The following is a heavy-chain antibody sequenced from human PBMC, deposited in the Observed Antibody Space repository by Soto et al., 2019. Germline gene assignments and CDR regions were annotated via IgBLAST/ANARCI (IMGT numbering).Heavy chain of an antibody. J-gene: IGHJ5*02. Sequence: QVQLVQSGAEVKKPGSSVKVSCKASGGTFSSYAISWVRQAPGQGLEWMGGIIPIFGTANYAQKFQGRVTITADESTSTASMELSSLRSEDTAVYYCARDRIGYYDSSGYYYWGWFDPWGQGTLVTVSS. CDR2: IIPIFGTA. D-gene: IGHD3-22*01. V-gene: IGHV1-69*01. CDR3: ARDRIGYYDSSGYYYWGWFDP. CDR1: GGTFSSYA.